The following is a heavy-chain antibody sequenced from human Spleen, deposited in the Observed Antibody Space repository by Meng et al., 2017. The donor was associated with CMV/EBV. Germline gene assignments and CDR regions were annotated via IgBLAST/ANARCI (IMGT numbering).Heavy chain of an antibody. Sequence: GGSLRLSCAASGFTFSSYWMSWVRQAPGKGLEWVANIKQDGSEKYYVDSVKGRFTISRDNPKNTLYLQMNSLRTEDTAVYYCAKVRYCNGGTCPFAEYFQHWGQGTVVTVSS. D-gene: IGHD2-15*01. CDR3: AKVRYCNGGTCPFAEYFQH. CDR2: IKQDGSEK. J-gene: IGHJ1*01. V-gene: IGHV3-7*01. CDR1: GFTFSSYW.